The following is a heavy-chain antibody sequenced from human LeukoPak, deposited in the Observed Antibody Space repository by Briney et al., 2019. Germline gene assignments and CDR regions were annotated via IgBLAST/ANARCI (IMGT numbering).Heavy chain of an antibody. J-gene: IGHJ6*03. CDR2: INPSGGST. D-gene: IGHD3-10*01. CDR3: ARAVRGAKNQFIYRYYYYMDV. CDR1: GYTFTSYY. Sequence: ASVKVSCKASGYTFTSYYMHWVRQAPGQGLEWMGIINPSGGSTSYAQKFQGRVTMTRDMSTSTVYMELSSLRSEDTAVYYCARAVRGAKNQFIYRYYYYMDVWGKGTTVTVSS. V-gene: IGHV1-46*01.